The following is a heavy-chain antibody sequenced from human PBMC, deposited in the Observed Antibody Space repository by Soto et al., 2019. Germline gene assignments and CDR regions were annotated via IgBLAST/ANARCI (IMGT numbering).Heavy chain of an antibody. Sequence: PGGSLRLSCAASGFTFSDYYMTWIRQAPGKGLEWVAVISYDGSNKYYADSVKGRFTISRDNSKNTLYLQMNSLRAEDTAVYYCARDRGVAVAGSWYYGMDVWGQGTPVTVSS. V-gene: IGHV3-30-3*01. CDR1: GFTFSDYY. D-gene: IGHD6-19*01. CDR3: ARDRGVAVAGSWYYGMDV. CDR2: ISYDGSNK. J-gene: IGHJ6*02.